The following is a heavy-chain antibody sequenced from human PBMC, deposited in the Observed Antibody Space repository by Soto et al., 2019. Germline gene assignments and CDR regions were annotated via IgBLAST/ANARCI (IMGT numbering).Heavy chain of an antibody. Sequence: QVQLQESGPGLVKPSETLSLTCTVSGGSMRGQHWSWIRQPPGKGLEWIGHHSDSTNYNPSLKSRITISTDTSKNQFSLNLSSGTAADTAVYYCATYTVGEGGRGYCGQGTLVTVSS. CDR1: GGSMRGQH. CDR2: HHSDST. J-gene: IGHJ4*02. CDR3: ATYTVGEGGRGY. D-gene: IGHD3-16*01. V-gene: IGHV4-4*09.